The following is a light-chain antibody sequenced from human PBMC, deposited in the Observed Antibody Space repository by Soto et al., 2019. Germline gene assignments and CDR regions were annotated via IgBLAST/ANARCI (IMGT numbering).Light chain of an antibody. CDR3: SSYRSTITFYV. V-gene: IGLV2-14*01. J-gene: IGLJ1*01. CDR1: SSDIGAYDY. CDR2: EVH. Sequence: QSVLTQPASVSGSPGQSITISCTGTSSDIGAYDYVSWYQQHPGKAPKLLIYEVHNRPSGVSNRFSGSKSGSTASLTISGLQAEDEADYYCSSYRSTITFYVFGTGTKLTVL.